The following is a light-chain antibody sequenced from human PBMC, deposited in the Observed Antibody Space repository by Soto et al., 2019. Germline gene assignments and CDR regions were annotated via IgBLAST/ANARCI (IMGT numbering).Light chain of an antibody. V-gene: IGKV3-20*01. CDR2: GAS. CDR3: QQYGSSSPTT. CDR1: QSISSNY. Sequence: EIVLTQSPGTLSLSPGEGATLSCRASQSISSNYLAWYQQRPGQAPRLLIYGASSRAPGIPDRFSGGGSGTDFTLTISRLEPEDFAVYYCQQYGSSSPTTFGQGTRLEIE. J-gene: IGKJ5*01.